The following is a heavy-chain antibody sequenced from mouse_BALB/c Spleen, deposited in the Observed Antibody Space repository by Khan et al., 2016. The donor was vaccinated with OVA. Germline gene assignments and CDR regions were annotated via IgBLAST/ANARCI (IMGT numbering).Heavy chain of an antibody. V-gene: IGHV1-20*02. J-gene: IGHJ2*01. CDR1: GYSFTGYF. Sequence: VQLQQSGPELVKPGASAKISCKASGYSFTGYFMNWVMQSHGKSLEWIGRINPHIGETLYNQKFKGKATLTVDESSSTAHMELRSLASEDSAVYYCARNNGSDFDYWGQSTTLTVSS. D-gene: IGHD1-1*01. CDR2: INPHIGET. CDR3: ARNNGSDFDY.